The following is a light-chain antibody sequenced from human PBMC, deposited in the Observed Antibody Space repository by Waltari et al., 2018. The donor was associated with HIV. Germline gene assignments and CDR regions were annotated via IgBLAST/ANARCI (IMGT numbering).Light chain of an antibody. CDR3: QQRTSWPPWT. J-gene: IGKJ1*01. Sequence: IVLTQSPATLSLSPGERATLPCRASQSVSDYLAWYQQKPGQAPRLLIYDASNRATGIPARFSGSGSGTDFTLTISSLEPEDFAVYYCQQRTSWPPWTFGQGTKVEIK. CDR2: DAS. V-gene: IGKV3-11*01. CDR1: QSVSDY.